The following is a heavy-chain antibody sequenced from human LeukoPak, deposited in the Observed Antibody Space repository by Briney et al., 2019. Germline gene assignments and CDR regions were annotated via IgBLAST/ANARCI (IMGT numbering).Heavy chain of an antibody. CDR1: GFTICGYW. D-gene: IGHD6-13*01. CDR3: ARVAGAAGNVRFDC. Sequence: PGGSLCCSCSASGFTICGYWLSWLRKAPGKGLEWLANINQGGRDKYHVVPVKGPITISSANAKNSLYLQMHSLGAEAADFYSCARVAGAAGNVRFDCWGQGSLVTVSS. J-gene: IGHJ4*02. CDR2: INQGGRDK. V-gene: IGHV3-7*01.